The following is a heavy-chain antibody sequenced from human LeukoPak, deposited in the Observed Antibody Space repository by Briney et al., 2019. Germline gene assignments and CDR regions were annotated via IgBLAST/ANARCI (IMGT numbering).Heavy chain of an antibody. J-gene: IGHJ4*02. CDR3: RIDRYRDYGDYIDY. D-gene: IGHD4-17*01. V-gene: IGHV1-2*02. CDR2: INPNSGGT. CDR1: GYTFTGYY. Sequence: GASVKVSCKASGYTFTGYYMHWVRQAPGQGLEWMGWINPNSGGTNYAQKFQGRVTMTRDTSISTAYMELRRLSSHDTAVYYCRIDRYRDYGDYIDYWGQGTLVTVSS.